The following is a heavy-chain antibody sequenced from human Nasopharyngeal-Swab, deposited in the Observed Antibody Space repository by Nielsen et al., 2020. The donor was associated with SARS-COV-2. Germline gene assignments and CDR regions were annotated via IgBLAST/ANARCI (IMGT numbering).Heavy chain of an antibody. CDR1: GFTFDNYA. CDR3: ARVGDANEWAWRFDL. V-gene: IGHV3-20*04. D-gene: IGHD1-1*01. CDR2: LNWNGMRT. J-gene: IGHJ2*01. Sequence: GESLKISCAASGFTFDNYAINWVRQVPGKGLEWVAGLNWNGMRTVYADSVKGRVTISRDNAKNFLYLEMNSLRADDTALYYCARVGDANEWAWRFDLWGRGTLVTVSS.